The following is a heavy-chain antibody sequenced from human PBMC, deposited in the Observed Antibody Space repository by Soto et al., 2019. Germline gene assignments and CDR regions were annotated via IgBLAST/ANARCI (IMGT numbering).Heavy chain of an antibody. V-gene: IGHV3-30*18. CDR3: AKDSGREQWLALFDY. CDR1: GFTFSSYG. D-gene: IGHD6-19*01. CDR2: ISYDGNNN. Sequence: QPGGSLRLSCAASGFTFSSYGMNWVRQAPGKGLEWVAVISYDGNNNYYADSVKGRFTISRDNSKNTLYLQMNSLRVEDTAVYYCAKDSGREQWLALFDYWGQGTLVTVSS. J-gene: IGHJ4*02.